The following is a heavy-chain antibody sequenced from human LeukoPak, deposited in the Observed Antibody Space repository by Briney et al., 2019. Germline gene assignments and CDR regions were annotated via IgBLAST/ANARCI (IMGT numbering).Heavy chain of an antibody. CDR2: IIPIFGTA. CDR1: GGTFSSYA. Sequence: SVKVSCKASGGTFSSYAISWVRQAPGQGLEWMGRIIPIFGTANYAQKFQGRVTITTDESTSTAYMELSSLRSEDTAVYYCARVGSDGYNLSFDYWGQGTLVTVSS. D-gene: IGHD5-24*01. V-gene: IGHV1-69*05. J-gene: IGHJ4*02. CDR3: ARVGSDGYNLSFDY.